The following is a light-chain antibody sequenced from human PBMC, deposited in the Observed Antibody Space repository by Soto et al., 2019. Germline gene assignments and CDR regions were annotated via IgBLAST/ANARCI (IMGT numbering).Light chain of an antibody. CDR3: SSYTSSATYV. V-gene: IGLV2-14*01. CDR2: DVS. Sequence: LTQPASVSGSPGQSITISCTGTSSDVGAYNYVSWYQQHPGKAPKLIIYDVSNRPSGVSNRFSGSKSGNTASLSISGLQAEDEADFYCSSYTSSATYVFGTGTKVTVL. J-gene: IGLJ1*01. CDR1: SSDVGAYNY.